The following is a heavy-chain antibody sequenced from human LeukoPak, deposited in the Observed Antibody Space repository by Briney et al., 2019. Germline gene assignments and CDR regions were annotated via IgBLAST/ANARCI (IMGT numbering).Heavy chain of an antibody. CDR1: GYTFTSYY. D-gene: IGHD3-3*01. J-gene: IGHJ4*02. CDR3: ARVPIFGVVVMRRDDY. Sequence: ASVKVSCKASGYTFTSYYMHWVRQAPGQGLEWMGWINPDSGDTNYAQKFQGRVTMAIDTSVSTVYMELSRLTSDDTAVYYCARVPIFGVVVMRRDDYWGQGTLVTVSS. V-gene: IGHV1-2*02. CDR2: INPDSGDT.